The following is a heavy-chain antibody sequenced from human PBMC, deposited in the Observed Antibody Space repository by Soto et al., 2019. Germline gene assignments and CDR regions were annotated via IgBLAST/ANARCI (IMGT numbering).Heavy chain of an antibody. Sequence: GGSLRLSCAASGFTFSSYGMNWVRQTPGEGLVWVSYISSSSTNIKYANSVRGRFTISRDNAKNSMTLQMNSLRAEDTAVYYCATDNGSGWYPLWGQGILVTVSS. CDR2: ISSSSTNI. J-gene: IGHJ4*02. CDR1: GFTFSSYG. V-gene: IGHV3-48*04. CDR3: ATDNGSGWYPL. D-gene: IGHD6-19*01.